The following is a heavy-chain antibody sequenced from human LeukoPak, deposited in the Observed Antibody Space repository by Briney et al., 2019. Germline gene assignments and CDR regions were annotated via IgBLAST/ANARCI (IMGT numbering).Heavy chain of an antibody. CDR1: GGSISSYY. D-gene: IGHD1-26*01. V-gene: IGHV4-59*01. CDR2: IYYSGST. J-gene: IGHJ4*02. Sequence: PSETLSLTCTVSGGSISSYYWSWIRQPPGKGLEWIGYIYYSGSTNYNPSPKSRVTISVDTSKNQFSLKLSSVTAADTAVYYCARGVLGGSIVGATRVFDYWGQGTLVTVSS. CDR3: ARGVLGGSIVGATRVFDY.